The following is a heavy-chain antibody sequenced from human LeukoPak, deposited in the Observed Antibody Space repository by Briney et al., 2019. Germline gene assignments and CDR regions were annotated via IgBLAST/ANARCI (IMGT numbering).Heavy chain of an antibody. Sequence: ASVKVSCKASGYTFTGYNMHWVRLAPGQGLEWMGRINPNSGGTNYAQKFQGRVTMTRDTSISTAYMELSRLRSDDTAAYYCARVEYCGGDCNFDYWGQGTLVTVSS. J-gene: IGHJ4*02. CDR1: GYTFTGYN. D-gene: IGHD2-21*02. CDR3: ARVEYCGGDCNFDY. V-gene: IGHV1-2*06. CDR2: INPNSGGT.